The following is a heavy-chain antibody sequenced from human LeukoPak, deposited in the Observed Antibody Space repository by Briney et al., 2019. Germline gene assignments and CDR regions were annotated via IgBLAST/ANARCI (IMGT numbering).Heavy chain of an antibody. Sequence: ASVKVSCKASGGTFSSYAISWVRQAPGQGLEWMGRIIPILGIANYAQKFQGRVTITADKSTSTAYMELSSLRSEDTAVYYCAIVRVIEMATIPAPFDYWGQGTLVTVSS. CDR2: IIPILGIA. CDR3: AIVRVIEMATIPAPFDY. J-gene: IGHJ4*02. D-gene: IGHD5-24*01. V-gene: IGHV1-69*04. CDR1: GGTFSSYA.